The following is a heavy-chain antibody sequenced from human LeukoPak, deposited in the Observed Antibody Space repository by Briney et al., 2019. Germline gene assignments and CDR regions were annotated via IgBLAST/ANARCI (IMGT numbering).Heavy chain of an antibody. J-gene: IGHJ4*02. D-gene: IGHD6-6*01. CDR2: IYSGGST. CDR3: AKVDGAARYFDY. Sequence: GGSLRLSCAASGFTVSSNYMSWVRQAPGKGLEWVSVIYSGGSTYYADSVKGRFTISRDNAKNSLYLQMNSLRAEDTALYYCAKVDGAARYFDYWGQGTLVTVSS. V-gene: IGHV3-53*05. CDR1: GFTVSSNY.